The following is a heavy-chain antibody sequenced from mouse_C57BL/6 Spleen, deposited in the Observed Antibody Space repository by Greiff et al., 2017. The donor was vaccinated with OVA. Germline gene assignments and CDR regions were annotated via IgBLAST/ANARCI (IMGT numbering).Heavy chain of an antibody. CDR3: ARDGYIDY. CDR1: GYSITSGYY. J-gene: IGHJ2*01. Sequence: VQLQQSGPGLVKPSQSLSLTCSVTGYSITSGYYWNWIRQFPGNKLEWMGYISYDGSNNYNPSLKNRISITRDTSKNQFFLKLNSVTTEDTATYYCARDGYIDYWGQGTTLTVSS. V-gene: IGHV3-6*01. CDR2: ISYDGSN.